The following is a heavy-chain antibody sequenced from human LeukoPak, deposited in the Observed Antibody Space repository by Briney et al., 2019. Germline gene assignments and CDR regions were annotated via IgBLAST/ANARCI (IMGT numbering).Heavy chain of an antibody. J-gene: IGHJ3*02. CDR3: AGGYCSGGSCYHTFDI. V-gene: IGHV1-18*01. CDR2: ISAYNGNT. CDR1: GYTFTSYG. Sequence: ASVKVSCKASGYTFTSYGISWVRQAPGQGLEWMGWISAYNGNTNYAQKLQGRVTMTTDTSTSTAYMELRSLRSDDTAVYYCAGGYCSGGSCYHTFDIWGQGTMVTVSS. D-gene: IGHD2-15*01.